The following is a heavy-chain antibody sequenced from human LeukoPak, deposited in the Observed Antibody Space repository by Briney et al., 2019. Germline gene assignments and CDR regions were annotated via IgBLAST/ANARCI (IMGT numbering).Heavy chain of an antibody. CDR1: GGSFSGYY. CDR2: INHSGST. V-gene: IGHV4-34*01. D-gene: IGHD2-15*01. J-gene: IGHJ4*02. CDR3: ARGPYCSGGSCYRRQFDY. Sequence: SETLSLTCAVYGGSFSGYYWSWIRQPPGKGLEWIGEINHSGSTNYNPSLKSRVTISVDTSKNQFSLKLSSVTAADTAVYYCARGPYCSGGSCYRRQFDYWGQGTLVTVSS.